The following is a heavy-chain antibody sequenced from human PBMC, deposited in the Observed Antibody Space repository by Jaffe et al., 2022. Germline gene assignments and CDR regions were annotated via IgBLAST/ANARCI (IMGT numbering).Heavy chain of an antibody. Sequence: QVQLQQWGAGLLKPSETLSLTCAVYGGSFSGYYWSWIRQPPGKGLEWIGEINHSGSTNYNPSLKSRVTISVDTSKNQFSLKLSSVTAADTAVYYCARVGWQWLVPGRYYFDYWGQGTLVTVSS. CDR2: INHSGST. J-gene: IGHJ4*02. CDR1: GGSFSGYY. CDR3: ARVGWQWLVPGRYYFDY. V-gene: IGHV4-34*01. D-gene: IGHD6-19*01.